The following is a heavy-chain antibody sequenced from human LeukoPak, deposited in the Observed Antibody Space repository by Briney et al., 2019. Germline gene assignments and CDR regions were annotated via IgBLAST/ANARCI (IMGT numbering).Heavy chain of an antibody. Sequence: GGSLRLSCAASGFTFSSYAMSWVRQAPGKGLEWVSAISGSGGSTYYADSVKGRFTISRDNSKNTPYLQMNSLRAEDTAVYYCAKEGNDNYYYYYYMDVWGKGTTVTVSS. CDR3: AKEGNDNYYYYYYMDV. CDR1: GFTFSSYA. J-gene: IGHJ6*03. D-gene: IGHD1-1*01. CDR2: ISGSGGST. V-gene: IGHV3-23*01.